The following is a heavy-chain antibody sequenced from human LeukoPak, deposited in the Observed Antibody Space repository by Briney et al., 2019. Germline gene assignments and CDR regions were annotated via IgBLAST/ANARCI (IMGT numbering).Heavy chain of an antibody. CDR3: ARDPNGDYIGAFDM. CDR1: GFTFSAYA. Sequence: GGSLRLSCTASGFTFSAYAMMWVRQAPGKGREWVSAIRGGGGSAFYADSVKGRFTISRDNSKYTLFLQMNSLRAEDTAVYYCARDPNGDYIGAFDMWGPGTMVTVSS. D-gene: IGHD4-17*01. J-gene: IGHJ3*02. V-gene: IGHV3-23*01. CDR2: IRGGGGSA.